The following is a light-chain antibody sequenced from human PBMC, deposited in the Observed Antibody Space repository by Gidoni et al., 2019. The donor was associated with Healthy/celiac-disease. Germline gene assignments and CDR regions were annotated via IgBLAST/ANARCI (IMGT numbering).Light chain of an antibody. V-gene: IGLV1-40*01. Sequence: QYVLTQPPSVSGAPGQRVTISCTGSSSNIGAGYDVHWYQQLPGTAPKLLIYGNSNRPSGVPDRFSGSKSGTSASLAITGLQAEDEADYYCQSNDSSLSAVVFGGGTKLTVL. CDR3: QSNDSSLSAVV. CDR1: SSNIGAGYD. CDR2: GNS. J-gene: IGLJ2*01.